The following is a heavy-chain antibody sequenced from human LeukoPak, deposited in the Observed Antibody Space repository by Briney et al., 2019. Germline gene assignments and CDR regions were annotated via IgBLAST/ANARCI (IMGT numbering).Heavy chain of an antibody. CDR3: ARDGYYGSGSYWAY. CDR1: GGSISSYY. V-gene: IGHV4-59*01. D-gene: IGHD3-10*01. Sequence: SETLSLTCTVSGGSISSYYWSWIRQPPGKGLEWIGYIYYSGSTNYNPSLKSRVTISVDTSKNQFSLKLSSVTAADTAVYYCARDGYYGSGSYWAYWGQGTLVTVSS. CDR2: IYYSGST. J-gene: IGHJ4*02.